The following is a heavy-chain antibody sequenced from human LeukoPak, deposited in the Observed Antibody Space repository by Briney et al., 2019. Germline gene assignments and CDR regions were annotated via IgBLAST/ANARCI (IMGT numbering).Heavy chain of an antibody. CDR2: IITIFGTA. CDR3: ASGPGTPKGIDY. V-gene: IGHV1-69*13. CDR1: GGTFSSYA. J-gene: IGHJ4*02. D-gene: IGHD1-26*01. Sequence: SVKVSCKASGGTFSSYAISWVRQAPGQGLEWMGGIITIFGTANYAQKFQGRVTITAVESTSTAYMELSSLRSEDTAVYYCASGPGTPKGIDYWGQGTLVTVSS.